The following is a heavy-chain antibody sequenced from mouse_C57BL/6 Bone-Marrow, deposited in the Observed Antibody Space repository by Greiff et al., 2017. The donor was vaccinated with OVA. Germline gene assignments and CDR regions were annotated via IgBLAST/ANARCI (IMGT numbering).Heavy chain of an antibody. V-gene: IGHV15-2*01. CDR3: ARRGLLRYWYFDV. CDR2: ILPSIGRT. D-gene: IGHD2-3*01. Sequence: VKLQQSGSELRSPGSSVKLSCKDFDSEVFPIAYMSWVRQKPGHGFEWIGGILPSIGRTIYGEKFEDKATLDADTLSNTAYLELNSLTSEDSAIYYCARRGLLRYWYFDVWGTGTTVTVSS. J-gene: IGHJ1*03. CDR1: DSEVFPIAY.